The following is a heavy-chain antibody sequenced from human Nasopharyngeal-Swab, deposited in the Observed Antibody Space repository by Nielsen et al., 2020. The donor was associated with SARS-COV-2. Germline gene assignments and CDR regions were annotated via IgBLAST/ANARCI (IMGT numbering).Heavy chain of an antibody. CDR2: ISGSDHTT. CDR1: GFTFRSYA. V-gene: IGHV3-23*01. J-gene: IGHJ6*02. CDR3: AKDRDSGDDSDDYYHYYGMDV. D-gene: IGHD5-12*01. Sequence: GESLNISCAASGFTFRSYAISWVRQAPGKGLEWVSVISGSDHTTYYADSVKGRFTISRDNSKNTVNLQMNSLRVEDTAIYYCAKDRDSGDDSDDYYHYYGMDVWGQGTTVTVFS.